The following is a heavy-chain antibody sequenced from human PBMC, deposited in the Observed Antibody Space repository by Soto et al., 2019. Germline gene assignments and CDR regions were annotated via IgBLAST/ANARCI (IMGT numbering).Heavy chain of an antibody. CDR3: AKTLLSTSWYGLHDY. Sequence: GGSLRLSCAASGFGFSHYVMSWVRQAPGKGLEWVSGISATAVSSYSADSVKGRFTISRDNSRNTLHLQMNSLRVEDTALYYCAKTLLSTSWYGLHDYVSQGTLVTVSS. V-gene: IGHV3-23*01. D-gene: IGHD6-13*01. J-gene: IGHJ4*02. CDR1: GFGFSHYV. CDR2: ISATAVSS.